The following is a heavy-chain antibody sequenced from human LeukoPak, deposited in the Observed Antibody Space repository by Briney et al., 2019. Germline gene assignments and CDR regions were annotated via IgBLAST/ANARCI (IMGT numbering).Heavy chain of an antibody. Sequence: GGSLRLSCAASGFTISSYAMSWVRQAPGKGLEWVSGISGSGDNTYYGDSVKGRFTISRDNSKNTLYVQVNSLGTEDTAAYYCAKGSYYDSSGSFYFDYWGQGTLVTVSS. J-gene: IGHJ4*02. CDR1: GFTISSYA. V-gene: IGHV3-23*01. CDR2: ISGSGDNT. CDR3: AKGSYYDSSGSFYFDY. D-gene: IGHD3-22*01.